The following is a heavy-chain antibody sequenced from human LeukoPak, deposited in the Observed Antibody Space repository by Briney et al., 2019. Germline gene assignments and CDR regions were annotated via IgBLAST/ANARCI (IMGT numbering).Heavy chain of an antibody. Sequence: SGTLSLTCTVAGGSISSYYWSWIRQPAGKGLEWIGRIYTSGSTNYNPSLKSRVTMSVDTSKNQFSLKLSSVTAADTAVYYCASFGKVGSGKEFPSDYWGQGTLVTVSS. CDR3: ASFGKVGSGKEFPSDY. J-gene: IGHJ4*02. CDR2: IYTSGST. V-gene: IGHV4-4*07. D-gene: IGHD3-10*01. CDR1: GGSISSYY.